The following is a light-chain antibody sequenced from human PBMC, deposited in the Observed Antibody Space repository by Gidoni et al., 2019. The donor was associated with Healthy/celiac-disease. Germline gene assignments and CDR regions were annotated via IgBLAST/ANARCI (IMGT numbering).Light chain of an antibody. CDR3: QQCYSTRT. V-gene: IGKV1-39*01. J-gene: IGKJ2*01. CDR2: AAS. Sequence: DSQRTQSPSSLSASVGDRVTITCRASQSISSYLNWYQQKPGKATKLLIYAASSLQSGVPSRFSGSGSVTDFTLTISSLQPEDFASYYCQQCYSTRTFGQGTKLEIK. CDR1: QSISSY.